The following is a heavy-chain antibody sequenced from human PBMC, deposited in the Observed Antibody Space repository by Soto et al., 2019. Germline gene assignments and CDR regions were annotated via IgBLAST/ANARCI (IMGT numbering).Heavy chain of an antibody. CDR1: GFSLSTSGVG. CDR2: IYWDDDK. V-gene: IGHV2-5*02. J-gene: IGHJ4*02. D-gene: IGHD2-2*03. Sequence: SGPTLVNPTQTLTLTCTFSGFSLSTSGVGVGWIRQPPGKALEWLALIYWDDDKRYSPSLKTRLTVAKDTSINQVFLTMTSMDPVDTATYYCARRRGYCTTTSCLGYYFDYWGQGTLVTVSS. CDR3: ARRRGYCTTTSCLGYYFDY.